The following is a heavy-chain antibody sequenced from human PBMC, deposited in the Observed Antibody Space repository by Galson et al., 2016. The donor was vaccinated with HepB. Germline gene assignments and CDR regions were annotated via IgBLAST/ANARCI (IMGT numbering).Heavy chain of an antibody. CDR2: IHQRGTI. D-gene: IGHD2-21*02. CDR1: GASIISRNY. CDR3: ARVETGFQIY. V-gene: IGHV4-4*02. J-gene: IGHJ4*02. Sequence: SETLSLTCAVSGASIISRNYWSWVRQPPGKGLEWIGEIHQRGTINYNPSLKSRVTISVDESKNQFSLELNSVTAADTAVYYCARVETGFQIYWGQGILVTVSS.